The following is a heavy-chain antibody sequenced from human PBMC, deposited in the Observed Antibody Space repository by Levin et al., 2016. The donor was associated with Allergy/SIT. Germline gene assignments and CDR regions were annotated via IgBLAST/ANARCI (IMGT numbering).Heavy chain of an antibody. D-gene: IGHD4/OR15-4a*01. Sequence: WIRQPPGKGLEWIGRIYTRGSTNYNPSLMSRVTMSVDTSKNQFSLKLTSVTAADTAVYYCVRDTNYISLWGQGTLVTVSS. CDR2: IYTRGST. V-gene: IGHV4-4*07. CDR3: VRDTNYISL. J-gene: IGHJ4*02.